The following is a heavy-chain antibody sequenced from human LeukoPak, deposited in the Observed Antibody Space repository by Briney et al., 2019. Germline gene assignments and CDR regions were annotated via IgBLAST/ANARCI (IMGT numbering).Heavy chain of an antibody. Sequence: GGSLRLSCAASGFTFNSYAMHGVRQAPGKGLEWVAVISYDGITKHFADSVKGRFTISRDNSKNTLFLQMNSLRPEDTAVYYGARGEFDFGDHWGQGTLVTVSS. CDR2: ISYDGITK. V-gene: IGHV3-30*04. CDR3: ARGEFDFGDH. CDR1: GFTFNSYA. J-gene: IGHJ5*02. D-gene: IGHD3-10*01.